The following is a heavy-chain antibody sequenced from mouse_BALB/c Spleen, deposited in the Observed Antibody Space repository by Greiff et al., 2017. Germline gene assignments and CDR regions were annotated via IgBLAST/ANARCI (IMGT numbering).Heavy chain of an antibody. CDR3: ARGLLRLIFDY. Sequence: EVKLVESGPGLVKPSQSLSLTCTVTGYSITSDYAWTWIRQFPGNKLEWMGYISYSGSTSYNPSLKSRISITRDTSKNQFFLQLNSVTTEDTATYYCARGLLRLIFDYWGQGTTLTVSS. D-gene: IGHD1-2*01. J-gene: IGHJ2*01. V-gene: IGHV3-2*02. CDR1: GYSITSDYA. CDR2: ISYSGST.